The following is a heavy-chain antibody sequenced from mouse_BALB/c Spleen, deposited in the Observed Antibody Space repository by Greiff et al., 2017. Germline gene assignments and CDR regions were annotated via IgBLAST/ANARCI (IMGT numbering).Heavy chain of an antibody. CDR2: ISYSGST. J-gene: IGHJ3*01. V-gene: IGHV3-2*02. CDR3: ARLRDDYDGFAY. CDR1: GYSITSDYA. D-gene: IGHD2-4*01. Sequence: EVKLEESGPGLVKPSQSLSLTCTVTGYSITSDYAWNWIRQFPGNKLEWMGYISYSGSTSYNPSLKSRISITRDTSKNQYYLQLNSVTTEDTATYYCARLRDDYDGFAYWGQGTLVTVSA.